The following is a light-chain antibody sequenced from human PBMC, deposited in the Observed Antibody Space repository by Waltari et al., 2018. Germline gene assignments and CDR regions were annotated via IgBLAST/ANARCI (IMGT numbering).Light chain of an antibody. CDR2: AAS. Sequence: DIQMTQSPSSLSASVGDRVTITCRASQSISSYLNWYQQKPGKAPKLLLYAASSLQSGVPSRFSCSGYWADFTLTISSLQPEDFATYYCQQSYSTPATFGGGTKVEIK. CDR1: QSISSY. J-gene: IGKJ4*01. V-gene: IGKV1-39*01. CDR3: QQSYSTPAT.